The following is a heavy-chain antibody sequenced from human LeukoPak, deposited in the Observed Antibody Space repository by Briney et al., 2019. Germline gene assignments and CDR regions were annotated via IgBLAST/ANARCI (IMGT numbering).Heavy chain of an antibody. V-gene: IGHV3-53*01. J-gene: IGHJ4*02. Sequence: GGSLRLSCAASGFTVSSNYMSWVRQAPGKGLEWVSVIYSGGSTYYADSVKGRFTISRDNSKNTLYLQMNSLRAEDTAVYYCARGRPRYDSSGHFDYWGQGTLVTVSS. CDR2: IYSGGST. D-gene: IGHD3-22*01. CDR3: ARGRPRYDSSGHFDY. CDR1: GFTVSSNY.